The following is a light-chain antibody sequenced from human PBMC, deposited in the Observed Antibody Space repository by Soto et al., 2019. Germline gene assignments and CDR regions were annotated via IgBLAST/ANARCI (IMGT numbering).Light chain of an antibody. Sequence: EIVLTQSPGTLSLSPVERATLSCTASQSVSSSYLAWYQQKPGQAPRLLIYGASSRATGIPDRFSGSGSGTDFTLTISRLEPEDFAVYYCQQYDSSRTFGQGTKVDIK. CDR1: QSVSSSY. V-gene: IGKV3-20*01. J-gene: IGKJ1*01. CDR2: GAS. CDR3: QQYDSSRT.